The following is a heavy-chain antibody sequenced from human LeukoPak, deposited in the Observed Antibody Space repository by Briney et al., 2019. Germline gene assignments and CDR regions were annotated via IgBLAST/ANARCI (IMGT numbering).Heavy chain of an antibody. D-gene: IGHD6-19*01. Sequence: PSETLSLTCAVSGGSISSSNYYWGWIRQPPGQGLEWIGSIYYSGNTYYNPSLKSRATISVDTSKNQFSLKLSSVTATDTAVYYCARRRAGRDWFDPWGQGTLVTVSS. CDR3: ARRRAGRDWFDP. CDR1: GGSISSSNYY. CDR2: IYYSGNT. J-gene: IGHJ5*02. V-gene: IGHV4-39*01.